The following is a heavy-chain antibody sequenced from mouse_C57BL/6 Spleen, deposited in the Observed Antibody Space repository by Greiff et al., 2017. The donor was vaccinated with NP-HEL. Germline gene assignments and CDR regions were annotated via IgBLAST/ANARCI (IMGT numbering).Heavy chain of an antibody. J-gene: IGHJ3*01. CDR3: ARSPNLLLRSGGFAY. V-gene: IGHV1-76*01. D-gene: IGHD1-1*01. CDR1: GYTFTDYY. Sequence: QVQLQQSGAELVRPGASVKLSCKASGYTFTDYYINWVKQRPGQGLEWIARIYPGSGNTYYNEKFKGKATLTAEKSSSTAYMQLSSLTSEDSAVYFCARSPNLLLRSGGFAYWGQGTLVTVSA. CDR2: IYPGSGNT.